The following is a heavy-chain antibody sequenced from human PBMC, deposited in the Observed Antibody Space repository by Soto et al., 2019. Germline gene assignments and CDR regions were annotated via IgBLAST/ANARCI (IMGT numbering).Heavy chain of an antibody. Sequence: QVQLVESGGGVVQPGGSLRLSCAASGFTFSSYGMHWVRQAPGKGLEWVAVISVDGSNRYYGDSVKGRFTVSRDNSKNTLYVQMNSLGAADTAVYYCATSKVMGGNDFRVDYWGQGTLVTVSS. CDR1: GFTFSSYG. CDR2: ISVDGSNR. J-gene: IGHJ4*02. CDR3: ATSKVMGGNDFRVDY. V-gene: IGHV3-30*03. D-gene: IGHD3-16*01.